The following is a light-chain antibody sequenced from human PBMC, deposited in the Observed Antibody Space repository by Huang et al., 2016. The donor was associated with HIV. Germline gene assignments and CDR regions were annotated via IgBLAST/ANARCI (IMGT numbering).Light chain of an antibody. CDR3: MQALQTPRT. V-gene: IGKV2-28*01. CDR1: QSLLHTNGYYY. Sequence: IVMTQSPLSLPVTPGEPASISCRSSQSLLHTNGYYYLAWYLQKPGQSPQLLIYLGSNRASGVPDRFSGSGSVIDFTLKISRVEAEDVGIYFCMQALQTPRTFGQGTRLEIK. CDR2: LGS. J-gene: IGKJ5*01.